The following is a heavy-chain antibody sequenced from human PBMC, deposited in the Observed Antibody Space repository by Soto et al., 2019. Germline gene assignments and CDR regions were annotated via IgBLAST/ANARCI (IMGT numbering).Heavy chain of an antibody. J-gene: IGHJ4*02. CDR1: GGTFNTYA. CDR2: ISPMFGAA. D-gene: IGHD3-10*01. Sequence: QVQLVQSGAEMKKPGSSVKVSCQSSGGTFNTYAMNWVRQAPGQGPEWMGDISPMFGAANYAPKFQGRVTSTADEPTGTSYMQLSSLASEDTALYFCAREVQVHTPAFVYWGQGTLVTVSS. V-gene: IGHV1-69*19. CDR3: AREVQVHTPAFVY.